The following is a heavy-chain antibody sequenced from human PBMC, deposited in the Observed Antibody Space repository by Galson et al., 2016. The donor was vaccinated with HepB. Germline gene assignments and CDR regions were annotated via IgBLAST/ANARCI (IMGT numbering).Heavy chain of an antibody. CDR2: ARNKPKSYST. Sequence: SLRLSCAASGFTFSEHYMEWVRQAAGKGLEWVGRARNKPKSYSTAYAVSVKGRFTISRDDSKNSLYMQMSSQKTEDTAVYYCVSSVRDRSGYVWDFNIRGHGTMVTVSS. J-gene: IGHJ3*02. CDR3: VSSVRDRSGYVWDFNI. CDR1: GFTFSEHY. D-gene: IGHD3-22*01. V-gene: IGHV3-72*01.